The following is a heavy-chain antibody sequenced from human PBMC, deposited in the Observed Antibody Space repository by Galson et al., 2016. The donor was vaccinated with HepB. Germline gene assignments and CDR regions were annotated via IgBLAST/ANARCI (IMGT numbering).Heavy chain of an antibody. CDR1: GFTFSTYT. CDR3: ATRLI. J-gene: IGHJ3*02. CDR2: ISSRSGAT. Sequence: SLRLSCAVSGFTFSTYTMSWVRQAPGKGLEWVSYISSRSGATYYADSVKGRFTISRDNAKNSLYLQMNSLRDEDTAVYYCATRLIRGQGTMVTVSS. V-gene: IGHV3-48*02.